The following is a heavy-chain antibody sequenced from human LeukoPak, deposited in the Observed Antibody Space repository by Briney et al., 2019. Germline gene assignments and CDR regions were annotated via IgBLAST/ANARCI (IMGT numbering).Heavy chain of an antibody. J-gene: IGHJ4*02. V-gene: IGHV3-74*01. D-gene: IGHD3-3*01. CDR2: VSSDGSIT. CDR3: VRAVGGNDGRTFGY. CDR1: GFTFSSYW. Sequence: PGGSLRLSYAASGFTFSSYWMHWVRQAPGKGLVWVSRVSSDGSITDYTDSVKGRFTISRDNAKNTLYLQMNSLRAEDTAMYYCVRAVGGNDGRTFGYWAQGTLVTVSS.